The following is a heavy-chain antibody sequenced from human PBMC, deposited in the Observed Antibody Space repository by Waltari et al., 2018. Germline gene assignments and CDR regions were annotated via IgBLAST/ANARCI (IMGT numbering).Heavy chain of an antibody. CDR1: GGSISSSSSY. J-gene: IGHJ3*02. CDR2: IYYSGST. D-gene: IGHD3-3*01. V-gene: IGHV4-39*07. Sequence: QLQLQESGPGLVKPSETLSLTCTVSGGSISSSSSYWGWIRQPPGKGLEWIGSIYYSGSTYYNPSLKSRVTISVDTSKNQFSLKLSSVTAADTAVYYCARDSGGSGSDAFDIWGQGTMVTVSS. CDR3: ARDSGGSGSDAFDI.